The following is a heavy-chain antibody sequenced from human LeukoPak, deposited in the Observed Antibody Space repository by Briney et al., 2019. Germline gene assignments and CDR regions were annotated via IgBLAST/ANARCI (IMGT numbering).Heavy chain of an antibody. D-gene: IGHD5/OR15-5a*01. CDR2: LTGSGATT. Sequence: PGGSLRLSCAASGFTFSSYAMSWVRQAPEKGLEWVSALTGSGATTNYADSVKGRFTISRDNSKNTLFLQMNSLRAEDTAVYYCAKEDIVSTMGNFDYWGQGTLVTVSS. CDR1: GFTFSSYA. V-gene: IGHV3-23*01. J-gene: IGHJ4*02. CDR3: AKEDIVSTMGNFDY.